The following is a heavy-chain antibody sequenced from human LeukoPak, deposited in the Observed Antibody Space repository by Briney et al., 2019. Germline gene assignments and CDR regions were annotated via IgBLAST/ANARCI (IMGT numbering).Heavy chain of an antibody. CDR2: INPRGST. J-gene: IGHJ6*04. Sequence: PSETLSLTCGVSGGSFSSHYWTWIRQPPGKGLEWIGEINPRGSTNYNPSLESRVTVSADTSRNQLSLSLTSVTAADSAVYFCARGLRQGSAWSWGPKEKSYQYMDVWDTGTTVIVSS. D-gene: IGHD6-19*01. CDR1: GGSFSSHY. V-gene: IGHV4-34*01. CDR3: ARGLRQGSAWSWGPKEKSYQYMDV.